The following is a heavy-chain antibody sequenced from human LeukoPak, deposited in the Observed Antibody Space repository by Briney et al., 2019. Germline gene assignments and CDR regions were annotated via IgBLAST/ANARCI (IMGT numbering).Heavy chain of an antibody. V-gene: IGHV3-7*01. Sequence: PGGSLRLSCAASGFTFNSYWMSWVRQAPGKGLEWVANIKQDGSEKYYVDSVKGRFTISRGNAKNSLYLQMNSLRAEDTAVYYCARDRVVVVPAAQYDYWGQGTLVTVSS. CDR1: GFTFNSYW. D-gene: IGHD2-2*01. CDR2: IKQDGSEK. CDR3: ARDRVVVVPAAQYDY. J-gene: IGHJ4*02.